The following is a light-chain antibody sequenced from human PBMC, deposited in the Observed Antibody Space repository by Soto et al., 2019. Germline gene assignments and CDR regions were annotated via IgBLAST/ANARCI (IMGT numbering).Light chain of an antibody. J-gene: IGKJ2*04. CDR1: QNIISW. CDR2: DAS. CDR3: QQYHHDCS. V-gene: IGKV1-5*01. Sequence: DIQMTQFPSTLSASVGDRVTSTCRASQNIISWLAWYQQKPGKAPKLLIFDASSLGGGVPSRFSGSGSGTEFSLTISSLQPDDSATYYCQQYHHDCSFGQGTKLEIK.